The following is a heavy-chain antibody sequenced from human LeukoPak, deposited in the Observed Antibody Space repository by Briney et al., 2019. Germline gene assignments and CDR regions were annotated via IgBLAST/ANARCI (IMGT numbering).Heavy chain of an antibody. CDR3: AKDRCSITSCYGNDHYFDY. CDR2: ISYDGSNK. D-gene: IGHD2-2*01. CDR1: GFTFSSYG. V-gene: IGHV3-30*18. Sequence: GRSLRLSCAASGFTFSSYGMHWVRQAPGKGLEWVAVISYDGSNKYYADSVKGRFTISRDNSKNTLYLQMNSLRAEDTAVYYCAKDRCSITSCYGNDHYFDYWGQGTLVTVSS. J-gene: IGHJ4*02.